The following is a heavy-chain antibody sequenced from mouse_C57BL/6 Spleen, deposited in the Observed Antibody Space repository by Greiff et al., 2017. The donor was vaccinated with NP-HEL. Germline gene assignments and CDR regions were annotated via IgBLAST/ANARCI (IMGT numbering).Heavy chain of an antibody. CDR1: GYTFTSYW. D-gene: IGHD1-1*01. CDR3: TPRRDYYGSGYWFAY. J-gene: IGHJ3*01. CDR2: IYPGNSDT. V-gene: IGHV1-5*01. Sequence: EVQLQQSGTVLARPGASVKMSCKTSGYTFTSYWMHWVKQRPGQGLEWIGAIYPGNSDTSYNQKFKGKAKLTAVTSASTAYMELSSLTNEDSAVYYCTPRRDYYGSGYWFAYWGQGTLVTVSA.